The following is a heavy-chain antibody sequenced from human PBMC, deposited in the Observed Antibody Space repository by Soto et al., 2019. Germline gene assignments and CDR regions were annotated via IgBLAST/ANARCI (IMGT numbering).Heavy chain of an antibody. D-gene: IGHD5-12*01. CDR2: IQSGGAT. V-gene: IGHV3-53*01. J-gene: IGHJ4*02. CDR1: GFTVGRYD. Sequence: QLVESGGGLFQAGGSTRLSCLVSGFTVGRYDMAWVRQAPGKGLEWASIIQSGGATYYPDSAQGRFTISRDNSKNTVYLQMNSLRAEDTGVYSCVRVLYDSGVVDFWGQGSLITVS. CDR3: VRVLYDSGVVDF.